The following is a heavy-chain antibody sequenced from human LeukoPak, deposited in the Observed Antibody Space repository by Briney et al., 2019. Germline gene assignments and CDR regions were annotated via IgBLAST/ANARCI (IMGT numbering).Heavy chain of an antibody. CDR2: TYYRSKWYN. V-gene: IGHV6-1*01. CDR1: GDSVSGNSAA. CDR3: ARLYCSSTSCFNDAFDI. Sequence: SQTLSLTCAISGDSVSGNSAAWNWIRQSPSRGLEWLGRTYYRSKWYNDYAVSVKSRITINPDTSKSLFSLQLNSVTPEDTAVYYCARLYCSSTSCFNDAFDIWGQGTMVTVSS. J-gene: IGHJ3*02. D-gene: IGHD2-2*01.